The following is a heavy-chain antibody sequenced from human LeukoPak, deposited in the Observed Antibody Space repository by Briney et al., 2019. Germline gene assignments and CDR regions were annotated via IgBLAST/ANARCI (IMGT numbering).Heavy chain of an antibody. CDR2: IKQDGSDK. V-gene: IGHV3-7*01. D-gene: IGHD2-2*01. CDR1: GFIFSTYW. Sequence: GGSLRLSCAASGFIFSTYWMSWVRQAPGKGLEWVANIKQDGSDKFYVDSVKGRFTISRDNAKNSMYLQMSSLRAEDTAIYYCARVLPVASRDYWGQGTLVTVSS. CDR3: ARVLPVASRDY. J-gene: IGHJ4*02.